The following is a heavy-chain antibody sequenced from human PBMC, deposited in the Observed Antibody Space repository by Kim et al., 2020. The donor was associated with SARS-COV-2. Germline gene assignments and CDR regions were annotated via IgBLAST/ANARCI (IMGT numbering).Heavy chain of an antibody. Sequence: GGSLRLSCAASGFTFRNSAMSWVRQAPGKGLEWVAGIFGSGSGTYYADSVKGRFSVSRDNSQSTLYLQVDNLRAEDTAVYYCARHLHVTTVTVYWYFDFWGRGTLVTVSS. CDR1: GFTFRNSA. CDR3: ARHLHVTTVTVYWYFDF. V-gene: IGHV3-23*01. CDR2: IFGSGSGT. J-gene: IGHJ2*01. D-gene: IGHD2-21*02.